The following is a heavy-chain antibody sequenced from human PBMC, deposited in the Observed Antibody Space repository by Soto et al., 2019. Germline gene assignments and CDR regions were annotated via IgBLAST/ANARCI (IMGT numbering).Heavy chain of an antibody. J-gene: IGHJ4*02. CDR2: ISSSGSTI. V-gene: IGHV3-48*04. Sequence: GGSLRLSCAASGFTFSSYWMHWVRQAPGKGLVWVSYISSSGSTIYYADSVKGRFTISRDNAKNSLYLQMNSLRAEDTAVYYCARDAGVVITPHYWGQGTLVTVSS. D-gene: IGHD3-3*01. CDR1: GFTFSSYW. CDR3: ARDAGVVITPHY.